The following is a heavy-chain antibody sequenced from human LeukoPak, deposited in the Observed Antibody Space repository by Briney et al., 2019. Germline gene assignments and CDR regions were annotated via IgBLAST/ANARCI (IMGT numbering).Heavy chain of an antibody. CDR2: IKEDGSEK. D-gene: IGHD6-13*01. V-gene: IGHV3-7*01. CDR3: ASGRQLGY. CDR1: GFSFSNFW. J-gene: IGHJ4*02. Sequence: PGGSLTLSCAASGFSFSNFWMRWVRQAPGRGLEWVANIKEDGSEKYYVDSVKGRFTISRDNERNTLHQHLNSLRDEDTAVYYCASGRQLGYWGQGTLVTVSS.